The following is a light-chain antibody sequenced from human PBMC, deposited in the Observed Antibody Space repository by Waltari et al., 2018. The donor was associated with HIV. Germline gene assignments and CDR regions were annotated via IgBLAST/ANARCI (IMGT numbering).Light chain of an antibody. J-gene: IGKJ4*01. CDR2: ETS. V-gene: IGKV1-9*01. CDR3: QQLNTYPPT. CDR1: QGIAGY. Sequence: DTQLTQSPPFLSACVGDRVTITCRASQGIAGYLAWYQQKPGKPPNLLIYETSTLQNGVPSRFSGSGSGTEFTLTISSLQPEDFTTYYCQQLNTYPPTFGGGTKVEIK.